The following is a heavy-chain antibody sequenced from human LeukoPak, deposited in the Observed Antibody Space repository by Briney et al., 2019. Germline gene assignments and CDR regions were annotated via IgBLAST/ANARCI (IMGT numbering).Heavy chain of an antibody. CDR2: IYYSGST. J-gene: IGHJ4*02. V-gene: IGHV4-59*08. CDR1: GGSIRNYY. Sequence: PSETLSLTCTVSGGSIRNYYWSWIRQPPGKGLEWIGYIYYSGSTNYNPSLKSRVTISVDTSKNQFSLKVTSVTAADTAVYYCAGHLYSATYYYWGQGTLVTISS. CDR3: AGHLYSATYYY. D-gene: IGHD1-26*01.